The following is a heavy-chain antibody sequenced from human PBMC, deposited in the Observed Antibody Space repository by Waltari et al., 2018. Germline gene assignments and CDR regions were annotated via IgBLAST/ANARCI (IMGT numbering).Heavy chain of an antibody. CDR2: IHPGNSDT. V-gene: IGHV5-51*01. CDR3: ARQAAAADF. J-gene: IGHJ4*02. Sequence: EVQLVQSGAEVKKPGESLKISCTASGYSYISYWIGWVRQTPGKGLEWMGIIHPGNSDTRYSPSFQGQVTISADKSISTAYLQWSSLRASDTAMYYCARQAAAADFWGQGTLVTVSS. D-gene: IGHD6-13*01. CDR1: GYSYISYW.